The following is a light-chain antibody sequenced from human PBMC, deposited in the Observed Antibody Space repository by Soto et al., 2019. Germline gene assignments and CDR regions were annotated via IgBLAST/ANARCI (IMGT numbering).Light chain of an antibody. CDR1: SYNIGAGYD. CDR3: QSYDCSLSGYV. J-gene: IGLJ1*01. V-gene: IGLV1-40*01. Sequence: QSVLAQPPSVSGAPGQRVTISCTGSSYNIGAGYDVHWYQQLPGTAPKLFIYANSNRPSGVPDRFSGSKSGTSASLAITGLQAEDEADYYCQSYDCSLSGYVFGTGTKVTVL. CDR2: ANS.